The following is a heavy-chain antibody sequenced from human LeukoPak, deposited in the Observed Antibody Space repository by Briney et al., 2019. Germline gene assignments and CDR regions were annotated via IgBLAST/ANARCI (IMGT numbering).Heavy chain of an antibody. D-gene: IGHD3-22*01. CDR1: GFTFSSYS. CDR2: ISARSTTT. Sequence: GGSLRLSCAASGFTFSSYSMNWVRQAPGKGPEWVSYISARSTTTHYADSVKGRFSISRDNDKDSLYLQMDSLRAEDTAVYYCTSVVFSSSGSHYWGQGTLVTVSS. J-gene: IGHJ4*02. V-gene: IGHV3-48*01. CDR3: TSVVFSSSGSHY.